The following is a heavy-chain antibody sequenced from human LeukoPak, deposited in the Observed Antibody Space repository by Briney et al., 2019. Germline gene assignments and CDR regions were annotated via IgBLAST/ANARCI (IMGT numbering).Heavy chain of an antibody. CDR1: GFIASNNY. CDR2: IHSGGST. Sequence: PGGSLRLSCAASGFIASNNYMNWVRQAPGKGLEWVSVIHSGGSTYYADSVKGRFTISRDNSKNTVNLQMNDLRAEDTAVYYCARSWDARLNFDYWGQGTLVTVSS. CDR3: ARSWDARLNFDY. J-gene: IGHJ4*02. D-gene: IGHD1-26*01. V-gene: IGHV3-66*02.